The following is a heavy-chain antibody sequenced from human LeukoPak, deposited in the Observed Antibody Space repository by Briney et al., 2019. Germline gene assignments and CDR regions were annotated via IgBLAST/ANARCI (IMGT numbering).Heavy chain of an antibody. D-gene: IGHD3-10*01. CDR2: INAGNGDT. CDR1: VYTFTRYA. J-gene: IGHJ4*02. Sequence: ASVKVSCKASVYTFTRYAVHWVRQAPGQRHEWMGWINAGNGDTKYSQKFQGRVTIARDTSASTAYMDLSSLRSEDTAVYYCARGSDYFGSGSYFYNWGQGTQVTVSS. V-gene: IGHV1-3*01. CDR3: ARGSDYFGSGSYFYN.